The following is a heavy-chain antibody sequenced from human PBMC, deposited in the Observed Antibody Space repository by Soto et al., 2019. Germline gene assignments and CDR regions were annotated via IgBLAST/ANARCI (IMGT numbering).Heavy chain of an antibody. Sequence: VASVKVSCKASGYTFTSYGISWVRQAPGQGLEWMGWISAYNGNTNYAQKLQGRVTMTTDTSTSTAYMELRSLRSDDTAVYYCARDRAAWNWFDPWGQGILVTVS. CDR1: GYTFTSYG. J-gene: IGHJ5*02. CDR2: ISAYNGNT. D-gene: IGHD6-13*01. V-gene: IGHV1-18*01. CDR3: ARDRAAWNWFDP.